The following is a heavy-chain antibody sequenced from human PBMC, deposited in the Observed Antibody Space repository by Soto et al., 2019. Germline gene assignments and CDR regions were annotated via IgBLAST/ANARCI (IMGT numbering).Heavy chain of an antibody. Sequence: EVQLMESGGGLVQPGGSLRLTCAASGFAFSSYWMHWVRQAPGKGLVWVSRINSDGGSTIYADSVKGRFTISRDNAKNMVYLQMNSLRAEDTAVYYCARVEYHYDSSGYYSYYFDYWGQGTLVTVSS. V-gene: IGHV3-74*01. J-gene: IGHJ4*02. CDR2: INSDGGST. D-gene: IGHD3-22*01. CDR3: ARVEYHYDSSGYYSYYFDY. CDR1: GFAFSSYW.